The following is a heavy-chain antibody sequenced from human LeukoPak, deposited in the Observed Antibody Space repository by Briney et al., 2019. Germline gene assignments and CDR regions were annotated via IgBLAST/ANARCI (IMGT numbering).Heavy chain of an antibody. D-gene: IGHD1-26*01. CDR1: GGSMRSYW. CDR2: VYPTGST. J-gene: IGHJ4*02. V-gene: IGHV4-4*07. CDR3: ARQGYTVSYYFLDY. Sequence: SETLSLTCDVSGGSMRSYWWGRVRQPAGKGLEWIGRVYPTGSTRFNPSLKSRLTMSMDTSTNQFSMKLTSVTAADTAVYFCARQGYTVSYYFLDYWSQGTLVTVSS.